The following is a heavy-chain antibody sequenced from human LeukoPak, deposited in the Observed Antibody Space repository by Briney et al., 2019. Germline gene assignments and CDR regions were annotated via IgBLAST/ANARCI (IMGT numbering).Heavy chain of an antibody. CDR2: IYSGGNT. Sequence: GGSLRLSCAASGFSLSTNYMNWVRQAPARGLERVSVIYSGGNTYYTDSVTGRFTISRDKSKNTLYLQMNTLRAEDTAVYYCAREYLGMDVWGQGTTVTVSS. CDR1: GFSLSTNY. D-gene: IGHD2-2*01. CDR3: AREYLGMDV. J-gene: IGHJ6*02. V-gene: IGHV3-53*01.